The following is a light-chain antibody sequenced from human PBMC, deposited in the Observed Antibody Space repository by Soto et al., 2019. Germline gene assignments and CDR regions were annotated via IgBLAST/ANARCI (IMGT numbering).Light chain of an antibody. V-gene: IGLV2-23*01. CDR2: EGT. Sequence: QSALTQPASVSASPGQSITISCTGTSSNVGTYDLVSWYQHHPDKAPTLIIYEGTKRPSGICSRFSGSKSGNTASLTISGLQAEDDADYYCCSFAVGAALVFGGGTKLTVL. CDR1: SSNVGTYDL. J-gene: IGLJ2*01. CDR3: CSFAVGAALV.